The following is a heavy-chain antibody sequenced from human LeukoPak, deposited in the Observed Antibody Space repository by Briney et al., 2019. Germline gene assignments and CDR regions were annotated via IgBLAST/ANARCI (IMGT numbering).Heavy chain of an antibody. CDR3: ARAVGSTDYYGVDV. Sequence: ASVKVSCKASGYTFTDHGITWVRQARGQGFEWMGWMSVFNGYTKYAEGCQGRVTMTTDTSTRTAHMEMRGLRSDDTAVYYCARAVGSTDYYGVDVWGQGTTVTVSS. CDR1: GYTFTDHG. V-gene: IGHV1-18*01. CDR2: MSVFNGYT. D-gene: IGHD3-10*01. J-gene: IGHJ6*02.